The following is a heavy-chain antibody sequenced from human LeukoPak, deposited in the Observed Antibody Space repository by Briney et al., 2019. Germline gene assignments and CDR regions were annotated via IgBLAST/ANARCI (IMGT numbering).Heavy chain of an antibody. D-gene: IGHD6-13*01. CDR2: ISYDGSNK. V-gene: IGHV3-30*03. CDR1: GFTFSSYG. Sequence: GRSLRLSCAASGFTFSSYGMHWVRQAPGKGLDWVAVISYDGSNKYYADSVKGRFTISRDNSKNTLYLQMNSLSAEDTAVYYCARDRWKGSSSWYPADYWGQGTLVTVSS. CDR3: ARDRWKGSSSWYPADY. J-gene: IGHJ4*02.